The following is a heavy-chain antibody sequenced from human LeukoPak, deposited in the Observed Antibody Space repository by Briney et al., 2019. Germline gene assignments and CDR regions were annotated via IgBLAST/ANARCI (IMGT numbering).Heavy chain of an antibody. D-gene: IGHD3-22*01. CDR1: GYTFTDYY. CDR3: ARDLAFNVPYSSGHSH. V-gene: IGHV1-2*02. Sequence: ASVKVSCKASGYTFTDYYMRWVRQAPGHGLEWMGWINPKNGGTNYAQKFHGRVTMTRDTSISTVYMELSRLTSDDTAVYYCARDLAFNVPYSSGHSHWGQGTLVTVSS. J-gene: IGHJ4*02. CDR2: INPKNGGT.